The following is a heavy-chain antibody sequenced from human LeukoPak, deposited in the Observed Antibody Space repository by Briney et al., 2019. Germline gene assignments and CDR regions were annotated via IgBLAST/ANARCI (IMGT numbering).Heavy chain of an antibody. CDR2: INHSGST. J-gene: IGHJ4*02. D-gene: IGHD7-27*01. V-gene: IGHV4-34*01. Sequence: TSETLSLTCAVYGGSFSGYYWSWIRQPPGKGLEWIGEINHSGSTNYNPSLKSRVTISADTSKNQFSLKLSSVTAADTAVYYCARVRTGIDYWGQGTLVTVSS. CDR1: GGSFSGYY. CDR3: ARVRTGIDY.